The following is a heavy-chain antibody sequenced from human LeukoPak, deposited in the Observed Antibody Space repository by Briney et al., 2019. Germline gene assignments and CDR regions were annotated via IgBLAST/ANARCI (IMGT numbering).Heavy chain of an antibody. CDR3: AKGLAEAGMSYFDY. D-gene: IGHD6-13*01. Sequence: GGSLRLSCAASGFTFSNYAMSWVRQAPGKGLEWVSAISGRGANTYYTDSVEGRFTISRDNSKNTLFLQLSSLRAEDTAVYYCAKGLAEAGMSYFDYWGQGALVTVSS. V-gene: IGHV3-23*01. J-gene: IGHJ4*02. CDR1: GFTFSNYA. CDR2: ISGRGANT.